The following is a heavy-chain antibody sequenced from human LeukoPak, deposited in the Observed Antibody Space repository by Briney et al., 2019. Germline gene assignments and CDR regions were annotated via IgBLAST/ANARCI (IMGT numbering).Heavy chain of an antibody. D-gene: IGHD5-18*01. CDR3: ARESGYSYGPYRDFDY. V-gene: IGHV4-34*01. CDR1: GGAFGGYY. Sequence: SDTLSLTCAVCGGAFGGYYWRWIRQPPGKGLEWIGEINHSGSTNYNPSLKSRVTISVDTSKNQFSLKLSSVTAADTAVYYCARESGYSYGPYRDFDYWGQGTLVTVSS. J-gene: IGHJ4*02. CDR2: INHSGST.